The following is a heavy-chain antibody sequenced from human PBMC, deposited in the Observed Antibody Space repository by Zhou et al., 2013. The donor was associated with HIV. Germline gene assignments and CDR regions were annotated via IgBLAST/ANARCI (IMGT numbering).Heavy chain of an antibody. CDR3: ARVFFDRFDY. CDR2: ISGNNGNT. CDR1: GYTFNSYG. J-gene: IGHJ4*02. Sequence: QVQLVQSGAEVKKPGASVKVSCKTSGYTFNSYGISWVRQAPGQGLEWMGWISGNNGNTKYAQKFQGRVTMTTDTSTSTAYMEVRSLRSDDTAVYYCARVFFDRFDYWGQGTLVTVSS. V-gene: IGHV1-18*01. D-gene: IGHD3-9*01.